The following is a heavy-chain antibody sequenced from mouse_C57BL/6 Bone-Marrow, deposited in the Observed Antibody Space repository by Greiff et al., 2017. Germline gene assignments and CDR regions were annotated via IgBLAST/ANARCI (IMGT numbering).Heavy chain of an antibody. Sequence: VQLQQPGAELVKPGASVKLSCKASGYTFTSYWMQWVKQRPGQGLEWIGEFDPSDRSTNYNQKFKGKATLTVDTSSSTAYRQLSSLTSEDSAVYYCASIYYGNLPYWYFDVWGTGTTVTVSS. CDR1: GYTFTSYW. J-gene: IGHJ1*03. D-gene: IGHD2-1*01. V-gene: IGHV1-50*01. CDR2: FDPSDRST. CDR3: ASIYYGNLPYWYFDV.